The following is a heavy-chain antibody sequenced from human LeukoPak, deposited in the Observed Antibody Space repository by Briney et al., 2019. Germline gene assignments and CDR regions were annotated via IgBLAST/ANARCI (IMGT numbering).Heavy chain of an antibody. CDR3: ARLHDSSGYTYFDY. D-gene: IGHD3-22*01. CDR2: IYSAGGT. J-gene: IGHJ4*02. CDR1: GFTFSNYA. V-gene: IGHV3-66*01. Sequence: GSLRLSCSASGFTFSNYALAWVRQAPGKGLEWVSVIYSAGGTYYADSVKGRFTISRDNSKNTLYLQMISLRAEDTAVYYCARLHDSSGYTYFDYWGQGTLVTVSP.